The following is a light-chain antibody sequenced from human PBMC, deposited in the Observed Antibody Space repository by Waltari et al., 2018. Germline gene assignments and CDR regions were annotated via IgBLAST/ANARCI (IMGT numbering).Light chain of an antibody. Sequence: EIVLTQSPGTLSLSPGERATLSCRASQSVSSSYLAWYQQKPGQAPRLLIYDASNRATGIPDRFSGSGSGTDFTLTISRLEPEEFAVYFCQQCGSSPPTFGQGTKVEIK. CDR1: QSVSSSY. J-gene: IGKJ1*01. CDR2: DAS. CDR3: QQCGSSPPT. V-gene: IGKV3-20*01.